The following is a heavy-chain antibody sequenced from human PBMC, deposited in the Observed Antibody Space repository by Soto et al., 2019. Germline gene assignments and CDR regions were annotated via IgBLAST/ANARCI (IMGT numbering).Heavy chain of an antibody. CDR2: ISAYNGNT. Sequence: QVELVQSGAEVKKPGASVKVSCKASGYTFTSYGISWVRQAPGQGLEWMGWISAYNGNTNYAQKIQGRVTMTPDTSTSPAYMELRSLRSDGTDVYYCARVTYYYYGMDVWGQGTPVTVSS. V-gene: IGHV1-18*01. J-gene: IGHJ6*02. CDR3: ARVTYYYYGMDV. CDR1: GYTFTSYG.